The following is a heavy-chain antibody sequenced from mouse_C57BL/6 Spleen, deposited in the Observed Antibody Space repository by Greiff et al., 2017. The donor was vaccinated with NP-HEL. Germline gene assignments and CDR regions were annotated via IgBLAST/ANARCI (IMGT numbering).Heavy chain of an antibody. CDR2: IDPSDSYT. V-gene: IGHV1-50*01. J-gene: IGHJ4*01. Sequence: VQLQQPGAELVKPGASVKLSCKASGYTFTSYWMQWVKQRPGQGLEWIGEIDPSDSYTNYNQKFKGKATLTVDTSSSTAYMQLSSLTSEDSAVYYCAVYYSNSLYAMDYWGQGTSVTVSS. CDR3: AVYYSNSLYAMDY. CDR1: GYTFTSYW. D-gene: IGHD2-5*01.